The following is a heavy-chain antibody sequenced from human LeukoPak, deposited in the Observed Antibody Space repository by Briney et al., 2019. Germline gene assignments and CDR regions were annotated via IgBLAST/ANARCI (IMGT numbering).Heavy chain of an antibody. CDR2: IYYSGSA. V-gene: IGHV4-39*01. Sequence: SETLSLTCTVSGGSISSSDYYWGWIRQPPGKGLEWIGSIYYSGSAYYNPSLKSRVTISVETSKKKFSLNLSSVTAADAAVYYCASHYFDSSGHLEFDYWGQGTLVTVSS. CDR1: GGSISSSDYY. D-gene: IGHD3-22*01. J-gene: IGHJ4*02. CDR3: ASHYFDSSGHLEFDY.